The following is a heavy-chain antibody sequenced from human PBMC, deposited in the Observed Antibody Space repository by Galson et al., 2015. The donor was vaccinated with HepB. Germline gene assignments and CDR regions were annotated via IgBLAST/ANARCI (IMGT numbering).Heavy chain of an antibody. D-gene: IGHD2-2*01. CDR3: ARDYDRSIVVVPVEGIDAVDI. V-gene: IGHV3-53*04. J-gene: IGHJ3*02. Sequence: SLRLSCAASGFTVSSNYMSWVRQAPGKGLEWVSVIYSGGSTYYADSVKGRFTISRHNSKNTLYLQMNSLRSEDTAVYYCARDYDRSIVVVPVEGIDAVDIWGQGTMVTVSS. CDR1: GFTVSSNY. CDR2: IYSGGST.